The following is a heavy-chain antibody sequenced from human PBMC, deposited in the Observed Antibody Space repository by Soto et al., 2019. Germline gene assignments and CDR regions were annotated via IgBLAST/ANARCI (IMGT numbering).Heavy chain of an antibody. V-gene: IGHV1-69*01. CDR3: ASTRYCSSTSCSTRHAFDI. Sequence: QVQLVQSGAEVKKPGSSVKVSCKASGGTFSSYAISWVRQAPGQGLEWMGGIIPIFGTANYAQKFQGRVTITADESTSTDYMELSSLRSEDTAVYYCASTRYCSSTSCSTRHAFDIWGQGTMVTVSS. D-gene: IGHD2-2*01. J-gene: IGHJ3*02. CDR2: IIPIFGTA. CDR1: GGTFSSYA.